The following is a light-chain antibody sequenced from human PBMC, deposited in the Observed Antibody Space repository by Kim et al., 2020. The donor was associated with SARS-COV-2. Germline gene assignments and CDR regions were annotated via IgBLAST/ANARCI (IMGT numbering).Light chain of an antibody. CDR2: KDS. V-gene: IGLV3-27*01. CDR3: YSAADNNYV. Sequence: VSPGQTARITCSGDVLAKKYARWFQQKPGQAPVLVIYKDSERPSGIPERFSGSSSGTTVTLTISGAQVEDEADYYCYSAADNNYVFGTGTKVTVL. J-gene: IGLJ1*01. CDR1: VLAKKY.